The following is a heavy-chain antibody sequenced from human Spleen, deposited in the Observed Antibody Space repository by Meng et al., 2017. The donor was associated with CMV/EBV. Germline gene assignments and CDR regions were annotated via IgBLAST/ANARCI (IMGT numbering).Heavy chain of an antibody. Sequence: GESLKISCAASGFTFSSYGMHWVRQAPGKGLEWVSLIRFDGINKYYADSVRGRFTISRDDSKNTLYLQMNSLRSEDTAVYYCAKDYREGWALGYCTTGVCYKDYWGQGTLVTVSS. D-gene: IGHD2-8*01. CDR2: IRFDGINK. CDR3: AKDYREGWALGYCTTGVCYKDY. CDR1: GFTFSSYG. V-gene: IGHV3-30*02. J-gene: IGHJ4*02.